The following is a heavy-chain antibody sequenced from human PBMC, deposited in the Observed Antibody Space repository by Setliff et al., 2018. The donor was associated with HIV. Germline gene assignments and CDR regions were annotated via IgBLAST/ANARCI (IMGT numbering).Heavy chain of an antibody. V-gene: IGHV3-21*01. CDR1: GFTFSSYT. D-gene: IGHD3-9*01. CDR2: ISSSSSYI. J-gene: IGHJ6*03. Sequence: GGSLRLSCAASGFTFSSYTMNWVRQAPGKGLEWVSSISSSSSYIYYADSVKGRFTISRDNAQNSLYLQMKSLRAEDTAVYYCARPRTGYYYMDVWGKGTTVSVSS. CDR3: ARPRTGYYYMDV.